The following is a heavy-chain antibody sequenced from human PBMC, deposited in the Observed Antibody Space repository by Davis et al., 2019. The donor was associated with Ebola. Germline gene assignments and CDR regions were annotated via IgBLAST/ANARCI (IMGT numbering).Heavy chain of an antibody. CDR3: ARRAFFGWYFDL. Sequence: SETLSLTCTLSGGPISGSTYYWGWIRQPPGKGLEWIGSIYYSGTTYYNPSLKSRVTMSVDTSKNHFSLQLNSVTAADTAVYYCARRAFFGWYFDLWGRGTLVTVSS. J-gene: IGHJ2*01. D-gene: IGHD2/OR15-2a*01. CDR2: IYYSGTT. V-gene: IGHV4-39*01. CDR1: GGPISGSTYY.